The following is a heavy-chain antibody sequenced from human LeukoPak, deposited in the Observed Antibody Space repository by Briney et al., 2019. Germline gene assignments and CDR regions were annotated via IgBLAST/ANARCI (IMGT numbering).Heavy chain of an antibody. J-gene: IGHJ5*02. CDR3: ARGEYGDLRWFDP. CDR2: IYYSGNT. Sequence: PSETLSLTCTVSGGSISGYYWSWIRQPPGKGLEWIGYIYYSGNTNYNPSLKSRVTISVDTSKNQFSLKLSSVTAADTAVYYCARGEYGDLRWFDPWGQGTLVTVSS. V-gene: IGHV4-59*12. D-gene: IGHD4-17*01. CDR1: GGSISGYY.